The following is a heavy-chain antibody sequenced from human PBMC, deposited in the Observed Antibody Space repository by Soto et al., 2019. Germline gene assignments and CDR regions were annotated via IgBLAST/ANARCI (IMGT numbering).Heavy chain of an antibody. V-gene: IGHV1-2*02. CDR2: INPNGGGT. D-gene: IGHD6-6*01. CDR3: ARPYSSSSLFYFNH. J-gene: IGHJ1*01. CDR1: GYTFPDCY. Sequence: ASVKVSCKASGYTFPDCYLHWVRQAPGQGLEWMGWINPNGGGTRSAQKFQGRVTLTRDTSISTAYMELTRLRSDDTAIYYCARPYSSSSLFYFNHWGQGTLVTVSS.